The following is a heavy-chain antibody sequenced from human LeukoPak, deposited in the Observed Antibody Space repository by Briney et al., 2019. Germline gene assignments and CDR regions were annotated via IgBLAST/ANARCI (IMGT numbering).Heavy chain of an antibody. V-gene: IGHV4-31*03. CDR1: GGSISSGPYY. J-gene: IGHJ3*02. CDR2: IYYSGST. D-gene: IGHD1-26*01. CDR3: ARGGDIVGAPNAFDI. Sequence: SETLSLTCTVSGGSISSGPYYWSWIRQHPGKGLEWIGYIYYSGSTYYNPSLKSRVTISVDTSKNQFSLKLSSVTAADTAVYYCARGGDIVGAPNAFDIWGQGTMVTVSS.